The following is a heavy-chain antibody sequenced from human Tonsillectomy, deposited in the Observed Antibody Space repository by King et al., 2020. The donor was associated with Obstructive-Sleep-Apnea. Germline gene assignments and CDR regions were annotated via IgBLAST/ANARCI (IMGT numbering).Heavy chain of an antibody. Sequence: QLVQSGGGLVQPGGSLRLSCAASGFTVSSNYMSWVRQAPGKGLEWVSVIYSGGSTYYADSVKGRFTISRDNSKNTLYLQMNSLRAEDTAVYYCARDRGGSIGGFDPWGQGTLVTVSS. J-gene: IGHJ5*02. CDR2: IYSGGST. CDR1: GFTVSSNY. CDR3: ARDRGGSIGGFDP. D-gene: IGHD3-10*01. V-gene: IGHV3-66*01.